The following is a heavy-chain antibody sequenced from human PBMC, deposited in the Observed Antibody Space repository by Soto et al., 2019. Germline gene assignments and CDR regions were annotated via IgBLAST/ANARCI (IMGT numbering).Heavy chain of an antibody. Sequence: QVQLVESGGGVVQPGRSLRLSCAASGFTFSSYAMHWVRQAPGKGLEWVAVISYDGSNKYYADSVKGRFTISRDNSKNTLYLQMNSLRAEDTAVYYCARDLYSSSPSIGYWGQGTLVTVSS. D-gene: IGHD6-6*01. V-gene: IGHV3-30-3*01. CDR2: ISYDGSNK. CDR3: ARDLYSSSPSIGY. CDR1: GFTFSSYA. J-gene: IGHJ4*02.